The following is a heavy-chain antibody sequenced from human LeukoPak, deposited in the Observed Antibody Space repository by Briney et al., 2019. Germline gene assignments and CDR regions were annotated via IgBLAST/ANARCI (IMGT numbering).Heavy chain of an antibody. Sequence: SETLSLTCTVSGGSISSFYWSWIRQPAGKGLEWIGRIFTSGSTNYNPSLKSRVTMSVDTSKNQFSLKLSSVTAADTAVYYCARTRYGSGSYTYFDYWGQGTLVTVSS. CDR1: GGSISSFY. V-gene: IGHV4-4*07. CDR2: IFTSGST. D-gene: IGHD3-10*01. J-gene: IGHJ4*02. CDR3: ARTRYGSGSYTYFDY.